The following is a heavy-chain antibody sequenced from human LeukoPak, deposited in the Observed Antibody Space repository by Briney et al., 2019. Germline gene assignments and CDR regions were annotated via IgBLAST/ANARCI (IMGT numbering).Heavy chain of an antibody. CDR2: INPSAGTT. J-gene: IGHJ4*02. Sequence: ASVKVSCKASGYTFTGYYIHWVRQAPGQGPEWMGIINPSAGTTSYAQKFQGRVTMTRDMSTDTLYLDLSSLGSEDTAVYYCARASLIGDGDFFDYWGQGTLVTVST. D-gene: IGHD5-24*01. V-gene: IGHV1-46*01. CDR1: GYTFTGYY. CDR3: ARASLIGDGDFFDY.